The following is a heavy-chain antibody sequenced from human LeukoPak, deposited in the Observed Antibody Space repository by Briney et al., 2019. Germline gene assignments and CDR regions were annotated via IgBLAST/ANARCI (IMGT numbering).Heavy chain of an antibody. D-gene: IGHD1-1*01. V-gene: IGHV3-53*01. CDR1: GVTLSNYA. CDR2: LYSDGTT. CDR3: ASLDWNLDY. Sequence: GGSLRLSCVASGVTLSNYAMSWARQAPGKGLEWVSVLYSDGTTYYSDSVKGRFTISGDNSKNILYLQMNSLTAADTAVYYCASLDWNLDYWGQGTLVAVSS. J-gene: IGHJ4*02.